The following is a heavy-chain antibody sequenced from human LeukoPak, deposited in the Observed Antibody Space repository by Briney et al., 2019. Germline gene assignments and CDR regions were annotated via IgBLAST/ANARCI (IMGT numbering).Heavy chain of an antibody. CDR1: GYTFTGYY. V-gene: IGHV1-2*02. D-gene: IGHD3-10*01. CDR3: ARDLSLLLWFGTADC. CDR2: INPNSGGT. J-gene: IGHJ4*02. Sequence: ASVKVSCKASGYTFTGYYMHWVRQAPGQGLEWMGWINPNSGGTNYAQKFQGRVTMTRDTSISTAYMELSRLRSDDTAVYYCARDLSLLLWFGTADCWGQGTLVTVSS.